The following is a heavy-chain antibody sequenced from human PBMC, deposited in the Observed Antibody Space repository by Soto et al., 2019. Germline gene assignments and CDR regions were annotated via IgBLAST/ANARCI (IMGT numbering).Heavy chain of an antibody. V-gene: IGHV4-59*08. CDR3: ARHKRAGSDRGGMDV. J-gene: IGHJ6*02. Sequence: QVQLQESGPGLVKPSETLSLTCTVSGGSISNFYWTWIRQPPGKGLEWIGNVHYSGTTNYNPSVSGEVTTSVATTKNHPSLNLTSVTAADTAVYYCARHKRAGSDRGGMDVWGQGTTVTVSS. CDR1: GGSISNFY. CDR2: VHYSGTT. D-gene: IGHD6-25*01.